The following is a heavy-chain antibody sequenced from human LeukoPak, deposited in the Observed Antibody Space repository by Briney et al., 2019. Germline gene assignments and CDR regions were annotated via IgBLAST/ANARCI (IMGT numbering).Heavy chain of an antibody. J-gene: IGHJ6*02. D-gene: IGHD6-13*01. CDR1: GGSFSSGSYY. CDR2: IYYSGST. V-gene: IGHV4-61*01. Sequence: SETLSLTCTVSGGSFSSGSYYWSWIRQPPGKGLEWIGYIYYSGSTNYNPSLKSRVTISVDTSKNQFSLKLSSVTAADTAVYYCARDGLYSSSWYYPTNYYYYSGMDVWGQGTTVTVSS. CDR3: ARDGLYSSSWYYPTNYYYYSGMDV.